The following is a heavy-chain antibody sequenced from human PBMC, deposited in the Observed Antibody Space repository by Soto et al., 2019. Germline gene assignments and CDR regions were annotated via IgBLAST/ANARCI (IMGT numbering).Heavy chain of an antibody. CDR3: AREHYDRSGYYRIDS. V-gene: IGHV3-30-3*01. Sequence: ESGGGVAQPGRSLRVSCAASGFTFSGYAMHWVRQAPGKGLEWVAIIGYDGSLESYAESVKGRFTISRDNSNNTLFLLMSSLRPDDAAVYYCAREHYDRSGYYRIDSWGQGTLVTVSS. CDR1: GFTFSGYA. J-gene: IGHJ4*02. CDR2: IGYDGSLE. D-gene: IGHD3-22*01.